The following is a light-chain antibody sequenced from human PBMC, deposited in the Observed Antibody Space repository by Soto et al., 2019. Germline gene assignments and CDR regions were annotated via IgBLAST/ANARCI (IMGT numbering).Light chain of an antibody. J-gene: IGKJ5*01. CDR1: QSVSSSY. Sequence: EIVLTQSPGTLSLSPGERATLSCRASQSVSSSYLAWYQQKPGQAPRLLISGASSRATGFPDRFSGSGSGTDFTLTISSLQAEDVAVYYCQQYDNSPITFGQGTRLEIK. CDR2: GAS. CDR3: QQYDNSPIT. V-gene: IGKV3-20*01.